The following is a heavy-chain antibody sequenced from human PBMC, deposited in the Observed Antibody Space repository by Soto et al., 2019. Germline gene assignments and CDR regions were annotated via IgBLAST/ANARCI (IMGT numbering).Heavy chain of an antibody. CDR3: ARLWYYDFWSGPPPLDYYYGMDV. CDR1: GGTFSSYA. V-gene: IGHV1-69*13. D-gene: IGHD3-3*01. Sequence: ASVKVSCKASGGTFSSYAISWVRQAPGQGLEWMGGIIPIFGTANYAQKFQGRVTITADESTSTAYMELSSLRSEDTAVYYCARLWYYDFWSGPPPLDYYYGMDVWGQGTTVTVSS. J-gene: IGHJ6*02. CDR2: IIPIFGTA.